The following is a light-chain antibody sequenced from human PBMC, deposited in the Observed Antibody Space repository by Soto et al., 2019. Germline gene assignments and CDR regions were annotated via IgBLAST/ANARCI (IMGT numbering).Light chain of an antibody. CDR3: QQYTGPPTT. CDR2: GAS. V-gene: IGKV3-20*01. Sequence: LLTQSPGTLSLSPGERATLSCRASQTVSSNYLAWCQQRPGQAPRLLSYGASTRAAGIPDRFSGSGSGTEFTLTITRLEPEDSEVYFCQQYTGPPTTFGQGTRLEI. J-gene: IGKJ5*01. CDR1: QTVSSNY.